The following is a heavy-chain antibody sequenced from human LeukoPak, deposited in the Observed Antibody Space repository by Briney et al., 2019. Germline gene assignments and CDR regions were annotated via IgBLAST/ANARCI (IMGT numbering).Heavy chain of an antibody. D-gene: IGHD6-6*01. CDR3: ARVAARQDWFDP. CDR1: GYTFTSYG. V-gene: IGHV1-18*01. J-gene: IGHJ5*02. Sequence: ASVKVSCKASGYTFTSYGISWVRQAPGQGLEWMGWISAYNGNTNYAQKLQGRVTMTTDTSTSTAYMELRSLRSDDTAVYYCARVAARQDWFDPWAREPWSPSPQ. CDR2: ISAYNGNT.